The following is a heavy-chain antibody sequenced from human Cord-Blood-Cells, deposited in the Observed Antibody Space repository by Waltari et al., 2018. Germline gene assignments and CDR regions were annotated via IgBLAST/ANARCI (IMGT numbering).Heavy chain of an antibody. CDR1: GGSFSGYY. CDR3: ATGSSWPKKGFDY. CDR2: INHSGST. Sequence: QVQLQQWGAGLLKPSETLSLTCAVYGGSFSGYYWRWISQPPGKGLEWIGEINHSGSTNYNPSLKSRVTISVDTSKTQFSLKLSSVTAADTAVYYCATGSSWPKKGFDYWGQGTLVTVSS. J-gene: IGHJ4*02. V-gene: IGHV4-34*01. D-gene: IGHD6-13*01.